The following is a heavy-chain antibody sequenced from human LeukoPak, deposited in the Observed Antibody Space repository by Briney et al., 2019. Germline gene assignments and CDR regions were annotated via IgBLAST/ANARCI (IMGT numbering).Heavy chain of an antibody. CDR1: GFTFSSYA. V-gene: IGHV3-23*01. J-gene: IGHJ4*02. CDR3: ATQRQKGYYYDSSGYYYFDY. D-gene: IGHD3-22*01. CDR2: ISGSGGST. Sequence: GGSLRLSCAASGFTFSSYAMSWVRQAPGKGLEWVSAISGSGGSTYHADSVKGRFTISRDNSKNTLYLQMNSLRAEDTAVYYCATQRQKGYYYDSSGYYYFDYWGQGTLVTVSP.